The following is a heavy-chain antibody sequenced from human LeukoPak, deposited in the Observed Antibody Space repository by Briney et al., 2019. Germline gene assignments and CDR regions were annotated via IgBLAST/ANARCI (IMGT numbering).Heavy chain of an antibody. D-gene: IGHD2-2*01. CDR2: ISGSGSSP. J-gene: IGHJ4*02. V-gene: IGHV3-23*01. Sequence: GGSLRLSCAASGFTFSSFAMCWVRQAPGKGLEWVSAISGSGSSPYYADSVKGRSTISRDNSKSTLYLQINSLRAGDTAVYYCAKDSGPWGYCTTTSCYFAYWGQGALVTVSS. CDR3: AKDSGPWGYCTTTSCYFAY. CDR1: GFTFSSFA.